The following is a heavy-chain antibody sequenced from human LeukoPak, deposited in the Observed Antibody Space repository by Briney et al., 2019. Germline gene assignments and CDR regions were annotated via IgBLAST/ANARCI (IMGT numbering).Heavy chain of an antibody. D-gene: IGHD3-3*01. Sequence: GGSLRLSCSASGFTFSNYEMNWVRQAPGKGLEWISYIRGSGDTIYYADSVKGRFTTSRDNAKNSLYLQMNSLRAEDTAVYYCARGYYVDYWGQGTLVTVSS. CDR3: ARGYYVDY. CDR1: GFTFSNYE. CDR2: IRGSGDTI. V-gene: IGHV3-48*03. J-gene: IGHJ4*02.